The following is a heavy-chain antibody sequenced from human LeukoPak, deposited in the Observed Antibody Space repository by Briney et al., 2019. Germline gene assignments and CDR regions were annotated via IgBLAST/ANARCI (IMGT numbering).Heavy chain of an antibody. V-gene: IGHV3-48*04. Sequence: ASETLSLTCTVSGGSISSSSYYWGWIRQAPGKGLEWVSYISSSSSTIYYADSVKGRFTISRDNAKNSLYLQMNSLRAEDTAVYYCARDLPLTYYGSGSYDYYFDYWGQGTLVTVSS. D-gene: IGHD3-10*01. CDR2: ISSSSSTI. CDR3: ARDLPLTYYGSGSYDYYFDY. J-gene: IGHJ4*02. CDR1: GGSISSSS.